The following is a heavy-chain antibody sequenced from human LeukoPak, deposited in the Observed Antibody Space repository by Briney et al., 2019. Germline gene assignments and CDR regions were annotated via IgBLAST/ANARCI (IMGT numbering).Heavy chain of an antibody. Sequence: PGGSLRLSCAASGFTFSSYWMHWVRQAPGKGLVWVSRTNSDGSYTTYADSVKGRFTISRDNAKNTLYVQMNSLRAEDTAVYYCASDTVNAALGIDYWGQGTLVTVSS. CDR2: TNSDGSYT. CDR3: ASDTVNAALGIDY. V-gene: IGHV3-74*01. J-gene: IGHJ4*02. CDR1: GFTFSSYW. D-gene: IGHD5-18*01.